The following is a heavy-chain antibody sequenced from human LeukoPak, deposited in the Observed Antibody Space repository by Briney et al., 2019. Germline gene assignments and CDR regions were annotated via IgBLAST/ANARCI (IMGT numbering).Heavy chain of an antibody. CDR2: ISYDGSNK. CDR1: GFTFSSYG. V-gene: IGHV3-30*19. D-gene: IGHD4-23*01. Sequence: GGSLRLSCTASGFTFSSYGMHWVRQAPGKGLEWVALISYDGSNKNYADSVKGRFTISRDNSKNILYLQMNSLRVEDTAVYFCARGYGGNSAAFDIWGQGTMVTVSS. CDR3: ARGYGGNSAAFDI. J-gene: IGHJ3*02.